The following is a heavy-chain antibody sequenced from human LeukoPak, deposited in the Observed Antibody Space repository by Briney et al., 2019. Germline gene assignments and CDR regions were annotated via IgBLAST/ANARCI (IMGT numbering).Heavy chain of an antibody. D-gene: IGHD3-10*01. CDR1: GFTFSSYS. V-gene: IGHV3-48*04. CDR2: ISSSGSTI. CDR3: ARAVRGANDY. Sequence: PGGSLRLSCAASGFTFSSYSMNWVRQAPGKGLEWVSYISSSGSTIYYADSVKGRFTISRDNAKNSLYLQMNSLRAEDTAVYYCARAVRGANDYWGQGTLVTVSS. J-gene: IGHJ4*02.